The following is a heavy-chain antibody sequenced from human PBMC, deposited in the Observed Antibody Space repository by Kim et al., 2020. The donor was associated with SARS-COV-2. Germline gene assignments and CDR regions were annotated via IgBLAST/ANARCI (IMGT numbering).Heavy chain of an antibody. CDR1: GGTFSNYA. Sequence: SVKVSCKASGGTFSNYAISWVRQAPGQGLEWMGGIIPIFGTANYAQKFQGRVTITADESTSTAYMELSSLRSEDTAVYYCARDKHRTYNFWSGPLDYWGQGTLVTVSS. V-gene: IGHV1-69*13. CDR3: ARDKHRTYNFWSGPLDY. D-gene: IGHD3-3*01. J-gene: IGHJ4*02. CDR2: IIPIFGTA.